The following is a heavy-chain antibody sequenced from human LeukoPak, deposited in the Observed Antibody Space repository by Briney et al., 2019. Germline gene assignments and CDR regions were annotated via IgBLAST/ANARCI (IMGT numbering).Heavy chain of an antibody. CDR1: GGSFSGYY. Sequence: PSETLSLTCAVYGGSFSGYYWSWIRQPPGKGLEWIGEINHSGSTNYNPSLKSRVTISVDTSKNQFSLKLSSVTAADTAVYYCAKDRRPGAYTAMYVDYWGQGTLVTVSS. D-gene: IGHD5-18*01. V-gene: IGHV4-34*01. CDR3: AKDRRPGAYTAMYVDY. J-gene: IGHJ4*02. CDR2: INHSGST.